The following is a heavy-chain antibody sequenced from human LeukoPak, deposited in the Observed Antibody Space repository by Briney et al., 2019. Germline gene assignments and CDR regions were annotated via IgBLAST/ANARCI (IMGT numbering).Heavy chain of an antibody. CDR1: GFTFSSYG. J-gene: IGHJ6*03. D-gene: IGHD3-22*01. Sequence: GGSLRLSCAASGFTFSSYGMHWVRQAPGKGLEWVAVISYDGSNKYYADSVKGRFTISRDDSKNTLYLQMNSLKTEDTAVYHCTTDVYDSSGYYFGYYYYYMDVWGKGTTVTISS. V-gene: IGHV3-30*03. CDR2: ISYDGSNK. CDR3: TTDVYDSSGYYFGYYYYYMDV.